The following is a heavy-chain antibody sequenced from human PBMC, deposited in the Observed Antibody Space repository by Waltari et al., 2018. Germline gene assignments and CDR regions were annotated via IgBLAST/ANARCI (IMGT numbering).Heavy chain of an antibody. J-gene: IGHJ4*02. CDR2: IYYTGTT. CDR3: ARDNYDFWTAFDY. V-gene: IGHV4-38-2*01. CDR1: GYFISSGYH. D-gene: IGHD3-3*01. Sequence: QVQLQESGPGLVKPSETLSLTCAVSGYFISSGYHWGWIRQPPGKGLEWTGSIYYTGTTYYNPALRSRVTISVDTSKNQFSLKLTSVTAADTAVYYCARDNYDFWTAFDYWGQGTLVTVSS.